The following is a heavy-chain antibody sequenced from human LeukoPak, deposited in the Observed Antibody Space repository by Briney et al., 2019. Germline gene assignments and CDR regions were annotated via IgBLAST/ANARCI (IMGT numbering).Heavy chain of an antibody. V-gene: IGHV3-74*01. CDR1: GFTLSNYW. CDR2: MNSDGRAT. Sequence: GGSLRLSCAVSGFTLSNYWMHWVRQAPGKGLVWVSRMNSDGRATTYADSVKGRFTISRDNSKNTLYLQMNSLRAEDTAVYYCAKRDGVAATGFDYWGQGTLVTVSS. CDR3: AKRDGVAATGFDY. D-gene: IGHD2-15*01. J-gene: IGHJ4*02.